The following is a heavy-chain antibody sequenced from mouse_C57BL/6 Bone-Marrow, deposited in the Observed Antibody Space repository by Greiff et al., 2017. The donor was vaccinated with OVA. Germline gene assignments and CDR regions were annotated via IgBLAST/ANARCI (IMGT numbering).Heavy chain of an antibody. CDR1: GYSITSGYY. V-gene: IGHV3-6*01. D-gene: IGHD1-1*01. Sequence: EVKLVESGPGLVKPSQSLSLTCSVTGYSITSGYYWNWIRQFPGNKLEWMGYISYDGSNNYNPSLKNRISITRDTSKTQFFLKLNSVTTEDTATYYCARELRYFDVWGTGTTVTVSS. CDR2: ISYDGSN. CDR3: ARELRYFDV. J-gene: IGHJ1*03.